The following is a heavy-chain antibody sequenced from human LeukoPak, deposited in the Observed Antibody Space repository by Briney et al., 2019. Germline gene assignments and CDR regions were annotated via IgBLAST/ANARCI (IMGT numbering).Heavy chain of an antibody. CDR3: ARDEGYYDSSGYYYDPGPLDY. CDR1: GFTFSSYG. CDR2: IWYDGSNK. J-gene: IGHJ4*02. D-gene: IGHD3-22*01. Sequence: GGSLRLSYAASGFTFSSYGMHWVRQAPGKGLEWVAVIWYDGSNKYYADSVKGRFTISRDNSKNTLYLQMNSLRAEDTAVYYCARDEGYYDSSGYYYDPGPLDYWGQGTLVTVSS. V-gene: IGHV3-33*01.